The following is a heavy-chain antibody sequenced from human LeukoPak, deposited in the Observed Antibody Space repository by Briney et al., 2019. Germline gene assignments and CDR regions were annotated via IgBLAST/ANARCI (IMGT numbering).Heavy chain of an antibody. D-gene: IGHD2-15*01. Sequence: PGGSLRLSCVGSGVIFSSYSMNWVRQAPEKGLEWVSFISASSDSTYYADSVKGRFTISRDNAKNSLYLQIDVARVEDAAVYYCAPICSGVTCFQTRFDSWGQGILVTVSA. J-gene: IGHJ4*02. V-gene: IGHV3-21*01. CDR3: APICSGVTCFQTRFDS. CDR1: GVIFSSYS. CDR2: ISASSDST.